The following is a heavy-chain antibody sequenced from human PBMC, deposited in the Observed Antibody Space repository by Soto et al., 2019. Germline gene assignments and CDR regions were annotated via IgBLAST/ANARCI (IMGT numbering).Heavy chain of an antibody. CDR2: INPNSGGT. D-gene: IGHD6-19*01. V-gene: IGHV1-2*04. Sequence: ASVKVSCKASGYTFTSYAMHWVRQAPGQGLEWMGWINPNSGGTNYAQKFQGWVTMTRDTSISTAYMELSRLRSDDTAVYYCARGVFRYSSGSPDYWGQGTLVTVSS. J-gene: IGHJ4*02. CDR3: ARGVFRYSSGSPDY. CDR1: GYTFTSYA.